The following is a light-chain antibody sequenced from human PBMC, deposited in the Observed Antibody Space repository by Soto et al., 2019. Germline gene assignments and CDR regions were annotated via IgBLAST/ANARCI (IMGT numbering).Light chain of an antibody. J-gene: IGKJ1*01. CDR2: EVS. CDR1: QSLLESNGKTP. Sequence: DIVMTQTPLSLSVTPGQPASISCRSSQSLLESNGKTPLYWYLQRPGQPPQLLIYEVSSRFSGGRDRFSGRGSETDFKLKISRVEAEDVGIYYCMQSIQLPLPFGQGTKVEIK. V-gene: IGKV2D-29*01. CDR3: MQSIQLPLP.